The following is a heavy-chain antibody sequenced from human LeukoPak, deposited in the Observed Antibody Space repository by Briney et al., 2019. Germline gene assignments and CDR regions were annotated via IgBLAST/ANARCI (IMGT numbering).Heavy chain of an antibody. CDR2: ISAYNGNT. D-gene: IGHD7-27*01. V-gene: IGHV1-18*01. Sequence: GASVTVSCKASGYTFTSYGISWVRQAPGQGLEWMGWISAYNGNTNYAQKLQGRVTMTTDTSTSTAYMELRSLRSDDTAVYYCARVAWGSGLYYFDYWGQGTLVTVSS. CDR1: GYTFTSYG. CDR3: ARVAWGSGLYYFDY. J-gene: IGHJ4*02.